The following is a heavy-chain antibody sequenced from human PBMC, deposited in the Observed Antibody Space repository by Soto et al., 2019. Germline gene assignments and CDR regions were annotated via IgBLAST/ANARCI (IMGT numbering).Heavy chain of an antibody. Sequence: QVQLVQSGAEVKKPGSSVKVSCKASGGTFSSYAISWVRQAPGQGLEWMGGIIPIFGTANYAQKLQGRVTITADESTSTAYMELSSLRSEDTAVYYCARDDFWSGYYSWPMDVWGQGTTVTVSS. CDR3: ARDDFWSGYYSWPMDV. CDR1: GGTFSSYA. V-gene: IGHV1-69*01. D-gene: IGHD3-3*01. J-gene: IGHJ6*01. CDR2: IIPIFGTA.